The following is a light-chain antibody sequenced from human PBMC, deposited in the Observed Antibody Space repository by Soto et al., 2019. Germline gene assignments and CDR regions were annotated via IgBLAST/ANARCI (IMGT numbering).Light chain of an antibody. CDR1: QSLSSNY. CDR2: GAS. J-gene: IGKJ1*01. V-gene: IGKV3-20*01. Sequence: EIVLTQSPGTLSLSPGERATLSCRASQSLSSNYLAWHQQKTGQAPRLLIYGASSRATGIPARFSGSGSGTDFTLTITRLEPEDFAVYYCQQYDTSPRTFGQGTKVEIK. CDR3: QQYDTSPRT.